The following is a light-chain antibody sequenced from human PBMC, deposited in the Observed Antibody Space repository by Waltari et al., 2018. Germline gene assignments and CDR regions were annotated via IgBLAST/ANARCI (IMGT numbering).Light chain of an antibody. CDR2: RIY. J-gene: IGLJ3*02. Sequence: QSVLTQPPSASGTPGQRVTISCSGGRSNIGNNYVFWYQQFPGTAPKLLIYRIYQRPSGVPDRFSGSKSGTSASLAIIGLRSEDEADYYCAAWDDSLSVWVFGGGTKLTVL. CDR3: AAWDDSLSVWV. CDR1: RSNIGNNY. V-gene: IGLV1-47*01.